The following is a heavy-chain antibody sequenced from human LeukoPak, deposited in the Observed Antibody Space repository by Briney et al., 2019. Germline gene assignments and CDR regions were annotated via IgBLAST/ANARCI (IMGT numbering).Heavy chain of an antibody. Sequence: SETLSLTCTVSGVSISSSNSYWSWIRQPPGKGLEWIGHISYSGTTNYNPSPKSRVTISIDTSKNHFSLKMNSVTAADTAAYYCARISSASHYSFDYWGQGILVTVSS. CDR1: GVSISSSNSY. CDR2: ISYSGTT. V-gene: IGHV4-61*03. J-gene: IGHJ4*02. D-gene: IGHD3-22*01. CDR3: ARISSASHYSFDY.